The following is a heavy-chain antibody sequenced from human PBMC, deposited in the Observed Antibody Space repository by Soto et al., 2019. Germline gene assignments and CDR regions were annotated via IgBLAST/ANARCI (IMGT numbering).Heavy chain of an antibody. V-gene: IGHV3-33*01. CDR3: ARGEDVVVVAATQGFDP. Sequence: GGSLRLSCAASVFTFSSYGMHWVRQAPGKGLEWVAVIWYDGSNKYYADSVKGRFTISRDNSKNTLYLQMNSLRAEDTAVYYCARGEDVVVVAATQGFDPWGQGTLVTVSS. CDR2: IWYDGSNK. J-gene: IGHJ5*02. CDR1: VFTFSSYG. D-gene: IGHD2-15*01.